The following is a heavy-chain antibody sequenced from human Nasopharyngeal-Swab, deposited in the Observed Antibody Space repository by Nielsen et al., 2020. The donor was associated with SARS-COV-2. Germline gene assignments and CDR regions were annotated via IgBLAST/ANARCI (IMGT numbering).Heavy chain of an antibody. CDR3: ARASTVTTFFDL. D-gene: IGHD4-17*01. CDR1: GGSFSGYY. Sequence: SETLSLTFAVYGGSFSGYYWSWIRQPPGKGLEWIGEINHSGSTNYNPSLKSRVTISVDTSKNQFSLKLNSVTAADTAVYYCARASTVTTFFDLWGRGTLVTVSS. V-gene: IGHV4-34*01. CDR2: INHSGST. J-gene: IGHJ2*01.